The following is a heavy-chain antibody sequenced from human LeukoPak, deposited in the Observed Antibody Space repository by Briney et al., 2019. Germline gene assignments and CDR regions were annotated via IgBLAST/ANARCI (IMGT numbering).Heavy chain of an antibody. J-gene: IGHJ4*02. Sequence: PGRSLRLSCAASGFTVSSYAMHWVRRAPGKGLEWVAVISYDGSNKYYADSVKGRFTISRDNSKNTLYLQMNSLRAEDTAVYYCANNDYDNWGQGTLVTVSS. D-gene: IGHD4-17*01. CDR1: GFTVSSYA. CDR3: ANNDYDN. CDR2: ISYDGSNK. V-gene: IGHV3-30*04.